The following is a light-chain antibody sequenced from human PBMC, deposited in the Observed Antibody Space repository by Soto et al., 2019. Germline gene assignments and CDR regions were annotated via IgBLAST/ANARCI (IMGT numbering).Light chain of an antibody. Sequence: SYELTQPPSVSVAPGQTAWITCGGDNIGSKSVHWYQQKPGQAPVMVVYDDSDRPSGIPERFSGSNSGDTATLTIIRVEAGDEADYYCQVWDSSSDHRVFGTGTKVTVL. CDR1: NIGSKS. V-gene: IGLV3-21*02. CDR2: DDS. J-gene: IGLJ1*01. CDR3: QVWDSSSDHRV.